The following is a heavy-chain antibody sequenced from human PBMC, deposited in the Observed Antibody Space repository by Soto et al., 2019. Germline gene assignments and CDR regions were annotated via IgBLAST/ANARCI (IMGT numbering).Heavy chain of an antibody. D-gene: IGHD2-2*02. CDR1: GFTFSTYA. Sequence: LRLSCAASGFTFSTYAMNWVRQAPGQGLEWVSTISASGGSTYYADSVKGRFTISRDNSKNTLYLQMNSLRDEDTAVYYCVKANNKYPPYFDLCDPGTLVTVST. CDR2: ISASGGST. CDR3: VKANNKYPPYFDL. J-gene: IGHJ5*02. V-gene: IGHV3-23*01.